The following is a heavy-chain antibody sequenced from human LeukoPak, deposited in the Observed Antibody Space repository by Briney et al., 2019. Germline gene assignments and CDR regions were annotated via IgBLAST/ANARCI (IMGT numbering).Heavy chain of an antibody. V-gene: IGHV3-74*01. CDR3: ARDLGGYDYGDYVGNWFDP. CDR1: GFTFSSYW. D-gene: IGHD4-17*01. Sequence: PGGSLRLSCAASGFTFSSYWMHWVRQAPGKGLVWVSRINSDGSSTSYADSVKGRFTISRDNAKNTLYLQMNSLRAEDTAVYYCARDLGGYDYGDYVGNWFDPWGQGTLVTVSS. CDR2: INSDGSST. J-gene: IGHJ5*02.